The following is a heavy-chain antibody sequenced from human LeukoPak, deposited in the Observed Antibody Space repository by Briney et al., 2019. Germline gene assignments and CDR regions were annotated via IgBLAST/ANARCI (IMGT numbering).Heavy chain of an antibody. CDR3: VRVSSGWYYFDY. D-gene: IGHD6-19*01. V-gene: IGHV4-59*08. Sequence: PSETLSLTCTVSGGSISSYYWSWIRQPPGKGLEWIGYAHYSGSTNYNPSLKSRVTISLDTSKNQFSLKLSSVTAADTAVYYCVRVSSGWYYFDYWGQGTLVTVSS. CDR2: AHYSGST. J-gene: IGHJ4*02. CDR1: GGSISSYY.